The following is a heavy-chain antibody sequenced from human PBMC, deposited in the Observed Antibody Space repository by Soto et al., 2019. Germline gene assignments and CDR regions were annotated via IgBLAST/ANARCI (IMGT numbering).Heavy chain of an antibody. V-gene: IGHV3-30-3*01. D-gene: IGHD6-13*01. CDR3: AIIATSGGGDAFDI. J-gene: IGHJ3*02. Sequence: QVQLVESGGAVVQPGRSLRLSCAASGFTLSNYAMHWVRQAPGKGLEWVAAILSDEINKYSAESVKGRFTISRDNSKNTLYLQMNSLRPEDTAVYYCAIIATSGGGDAFDIWGQGTMVTVSS. CDR2: ILSDEINK. CDR1: GFTLSNYA.